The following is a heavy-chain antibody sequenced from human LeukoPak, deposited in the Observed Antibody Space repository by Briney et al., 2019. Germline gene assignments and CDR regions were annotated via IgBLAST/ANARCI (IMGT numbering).Heavy chain of an antibody. V-gene: IGHV3-7*03. D-gene: IGHD3-16*01. CDR2: IRQDGSEK. CDR1: GFTFSSYW. Sequence: GGSLRLSCAASGFTFSSYWMNWARQAPGKGLEWVANIRQDGSEKNYVDSVKGRFTISRDNAKNSLFLQMDSLRAEDTAVYYCAGGAGWLIDYWGQGTLVTVSS. CDR3: AGGAGWLIDY. J-gene: IGHJ4*02.